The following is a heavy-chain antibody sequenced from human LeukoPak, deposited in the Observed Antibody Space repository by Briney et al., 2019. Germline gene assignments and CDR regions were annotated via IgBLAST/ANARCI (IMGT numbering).Heavy chain of an antibody. CDR1: GFTFDDYA. CDR3: AKDKTENYYYGMDV. V-gene: IGHV3-9*01. J-gene: IGHJ6*02. Sequence: GGSLRLSCAASGFTFDDYAMHWVRQAPGKGLEWVSGISWNSGSIGYADSVKGRFTISRDNAKNSLYLQMNSLRAEDTALYYCAKDKTENYYYGMDVWGQGTTVTVSS. CDR2: ISWNSGSI.